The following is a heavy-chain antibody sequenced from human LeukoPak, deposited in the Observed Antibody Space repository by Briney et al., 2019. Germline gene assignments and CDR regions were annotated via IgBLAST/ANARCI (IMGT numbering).Heavy chain of an antibody. Sequence: GGSLRLSCAASGFTFSSYSMNWVRQAPGKGLEWVSAISGSGGSTYYADSVKGRFTISRDNSKNTLYLQMNSLRAEDTDVYYCVDPHYYYYMDVWGKGTTVTVSS. CDR2: ISGSGGST. CDR3: VDPHYYYYMDV. J-gene: IGHJ6*03. V-gene: IGHV3-23*01. D-gene: IGHD3/OR15-3a*01. CDR1: GFTFSSYS.